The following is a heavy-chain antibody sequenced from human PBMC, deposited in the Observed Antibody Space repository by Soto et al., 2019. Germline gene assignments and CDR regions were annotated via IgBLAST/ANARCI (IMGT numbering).Heavy chain of an antibody. D-gene: IGHD2-15*01. CDR1: GGSISSYY. CDR2: IYYSEST. J-gene: IGHJ5*02. Sequence: SETLSLTCTVSGGSISSYYWSWIRQPPGKGLEWIGYIYYSESTNYNPSLKSRVTISVDTSKNQFSLKLSSVTAADTAVYYCARVRLPARRYCSGGSCYSGGWFDPWGQGTLVTVSS. V-gene: IGHV4-59*01. CDR3: ARVRLPARRYCSGGSCYSGGWFDP.